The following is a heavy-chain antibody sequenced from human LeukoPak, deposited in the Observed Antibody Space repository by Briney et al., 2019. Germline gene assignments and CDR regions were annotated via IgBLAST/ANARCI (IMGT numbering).Heavy chain of an antibody. J-gene: IGHJ4*02. V-gene: IGHV1-18*01. CDR3: ARGSSGWSRTDDY. D-gene: IGHD6-19*01. CDR2: ISTYNGNT. CDR1: GYTFTSYG. Sequence: ASVKVSCKSSGYTFTSYGISWVRQARGQGGVGMGWISTYNGNTNYAQKLQGRVTMTTDTSTSTAYMALRSLRSDDTAVYYCARGSSGWSRTDDYWRQGTLVTVSS.